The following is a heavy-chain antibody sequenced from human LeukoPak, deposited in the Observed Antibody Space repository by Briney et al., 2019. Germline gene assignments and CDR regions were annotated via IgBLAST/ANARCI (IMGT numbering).Heavy chain of an antibody. CDR3: ARRPGPLVYFFFDY. CDR1: GYSFTTYW. J-gene: IGHJ4*02. Sequence: GESLQISCKGSGYSFTTYWIGWVRQMPGKGLEWMGMIYPGDSDTRYRPSFQGQVTISADKSISTAYLQWSSLKASDTAMYYCARRPGPLVYFFFDYWGQGTLVTVSS. D-gene: IGHD6-13*01. V-gene: IGHV5-51*01. CDR2: IYPGDSDT.